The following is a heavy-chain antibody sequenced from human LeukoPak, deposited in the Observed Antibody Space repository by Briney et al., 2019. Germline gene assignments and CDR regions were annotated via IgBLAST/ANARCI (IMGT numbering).Heavy chain of an antibody. J-gene: IGHJ4*02. CDR3: ARVLVAMIVEYYFDY. CDR2: ISSSGSTI. Sequence: GGSLRLSCAASGFTFSDYYMSWIRQAPGKGLEWVSYISSSGSTIYYADSVKGRFTISRDSAKNSLYLQMNSLRAEDTAVYYCARVLVAMIVEYYFDYWGQGTLVTVSS. V-gene: IGHV3-11*01. CDR1: GFTFSDYY. D-gene: IGHD3-22*01.